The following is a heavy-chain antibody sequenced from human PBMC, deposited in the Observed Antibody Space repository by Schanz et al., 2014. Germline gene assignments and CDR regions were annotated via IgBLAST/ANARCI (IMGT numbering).Heavy chain of an antibody. J-gene: IGHJ6*02. V-gene: IGHV3-30*04. CDR2: ISYDGSHK. Sequence: VQLVESGGGVVQPGTSLRLSCAASRFTFSNFAIHWVRQAPGKGLEWVAVISYDGSHKDYADSVKGRFTISRDNSKNTLYLQMNSLRAEDTAVYYCARDRQQLVGRIGYYYGMDVWGQGTTVTVSS. CDR3: ARDRQQLVGRIGYYYGMDV. D-gene: IGHD6-13*01. CDR1: RFTFSNFA.